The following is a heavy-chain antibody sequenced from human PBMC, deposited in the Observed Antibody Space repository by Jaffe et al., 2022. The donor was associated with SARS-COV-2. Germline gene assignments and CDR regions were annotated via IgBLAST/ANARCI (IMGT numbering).Heavy chain of an antibody. J-gene: IGHJ4*02. CDR3: GKAVEMATIRASSEY. D-gene: IGHD3-10*01. CDR1: EFTFSSYA. CDR2: ISASGGST. Sequence: EVQLLESGGGLVQPGGSLRLSCAASEFTFSSYAMSWARQAPGKGLEWVSLISASGGSTYYAESVKGRFTIFRDNFKNTLYLQMNSLRAEDTAVYYCGKAVEMATIRASSEYWGQGSLVTVSS. V-gene: IGHV3-23*01.